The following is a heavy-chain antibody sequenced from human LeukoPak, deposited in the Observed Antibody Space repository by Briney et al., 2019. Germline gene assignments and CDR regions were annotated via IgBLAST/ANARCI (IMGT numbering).Heavy chain of an antibody. CDR2: INHTGST. CDR3: ATVGVRPPADRGLPFLYSYYMDV. Sequence: PSETLSLTCSVSGYSISGAYYWVWIRQPPGKGLEWIGGINHTGSTYCNPSLKSRVTLAISTSNNQFSLKLASVAAADTAIYYCATVGVRPPADRGLPFLYSYYMDVWGKGTTVTVSS. D-gene: IGHD3-3*01. V-gene: IGHV4-38-2*02. CDR1: GYSISGAYY. J-gene: IGHJ6*03.